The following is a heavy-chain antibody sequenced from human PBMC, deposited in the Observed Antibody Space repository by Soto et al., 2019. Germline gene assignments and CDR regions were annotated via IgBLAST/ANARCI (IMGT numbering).Heavy chain of an antibody. D-gene: IGHD3-22*01. J-gene: IGHJ4*02. CDR3: TAVYYDTSGLPFDY. Sequence: ASVKVSCKASGITFTTSAVQWVRQARGQRLEWLGRIVLGSGDTNYAQNFRERVTITWDMSTSTAYMELRSLRSEDTAMYYCTAVYYDTSGLPFDYRGQGTLVTVSS. V-gene: IGHV1-58*01. CDR2: IVLGSGDT. CDR1: GITFTTSA.